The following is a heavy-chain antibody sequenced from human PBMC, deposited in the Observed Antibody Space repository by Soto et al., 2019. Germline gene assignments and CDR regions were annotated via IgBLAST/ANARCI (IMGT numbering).Heavy chain of an antibody. CDR1: GVTFSDYG. D-gene: IGHD2-15*01. CDR3: ARGDREDIPVVVGARPGEYGIDI. Sequence: GGSIRLCYAVSGVTFSDYGVSWVRQAQGKGLEWVANISRGGDDSFYVDSVKGRFTISRDNSKNTLYLHMNSLRSEDTGVYYCARGDREDIPVVVGARPGEYGIDIWGQGTTVTVPS. CDR2: ISRGGDDS. J-gene: IGHJ6*02. V-gene: IGHV3-7*02.